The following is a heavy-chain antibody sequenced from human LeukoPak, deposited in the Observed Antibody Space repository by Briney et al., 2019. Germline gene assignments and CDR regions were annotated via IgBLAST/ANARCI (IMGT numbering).Heavy chain of an antibody. J-gene: IGHJ4*02. CDR3: ARDTREKPSYTAMASWYFDY. Sequence: ASVKVSCKASGYTFTSYYMHWVRQAPGQGLEWMGIINPSGGSTSYAQKFQGRVTMTRDMSTSTVYMELSSLRSEDTAVYYCARDTREKPSYTAMASWYFDYWGQGTQVTVSS. CDR2: INPSGGST. D-gene: IGHD5-18*01. V-gene: IGHV1-46*01. CDR1: GYTFTSYY.